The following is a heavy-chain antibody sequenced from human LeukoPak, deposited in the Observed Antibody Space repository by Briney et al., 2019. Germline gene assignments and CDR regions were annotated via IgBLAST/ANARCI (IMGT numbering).Heavy chain of an antibody. CDR1: GFTFSSYS. CDR3: ARDSSGPFAYYYYYMDV. CDR2: INSSSSYI. J-gene: IGHJ6*03. V-gene: IGHV3-21*01. D-gene: IGHD6-19*01. Sequence: PGGSLRLSCAASGFTFSSYSMNWVRQAPGKGLEWVSSINSSSSYIYYADSVKGRFTISRDNAKNSLYPQMNSLRAEDTAVYYCARDSSGPFAYYYYYMDVWGKGTTVTVSS.